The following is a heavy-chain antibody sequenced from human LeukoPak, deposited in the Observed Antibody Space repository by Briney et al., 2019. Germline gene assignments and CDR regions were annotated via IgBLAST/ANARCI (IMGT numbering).Heavy chain of an antibody. J-gene: IGHJ2*01. Sequence: PGGSLRLSCAASGFTFSSYSMNWVRQAPGKGLEWIGEINHSGSTNYNPSLKSRVTISVDTSKNQFSLKLSSVTAADTAVYYCARIGRPAARNIYWYFDLWGRGTLVTVSS. D-gene: IGHD6-6*01. CDR2: INHSGST. CDR3: ARIGRPAARNIYWYFDL. V-gene: IGHV4-34*01. CDR1: GFTFSSYS.